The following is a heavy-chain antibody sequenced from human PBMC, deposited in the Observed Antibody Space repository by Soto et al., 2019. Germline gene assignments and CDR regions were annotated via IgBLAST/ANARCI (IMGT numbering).Heavy chain of an antibody. V-gene: IGHV3-33*01. CDR2: IWYDGSNK. Sequence: QVQLVESGGGVVQPGRSLRLSCAASGFTFSSYGMHWVRQAPGKGLEWVAVIWYDGSNKYYADSVKGRFTLSRDNSKNTLYLQMNSLRAEDTAVYYCARDTRITMVRGVIIRGAFDIWGQGTMVTVSS. D-gene: IGHD3-10*01. CDR1: GFTFSSYG. J-gene: IGHJ3*02. CDR3: ARDTRITMVRGVIIRGAFDI.